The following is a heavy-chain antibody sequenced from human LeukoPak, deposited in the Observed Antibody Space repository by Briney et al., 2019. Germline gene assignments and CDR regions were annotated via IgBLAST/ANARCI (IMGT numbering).Heavy chain of an antibody. J-gene: IGHJ6*03. CDR1: GHTFTGYY. Sequence: ASVKVSCKASGHTFTGYYMHWVRQAPGQGLEWMGWINPNSGGTNYAQKFQGRVTMTRDTSISTAYMELSRLRSDDTAVYYCARDLVVPAAMYAYYYMDVWGKGTTVTVSS. CDR3: ARDLVVPAAMYAYYYMDV. CDR2: INPNSGGT. V-gene: IGHV1-2*02. D-gene: IGHD2-2*01.